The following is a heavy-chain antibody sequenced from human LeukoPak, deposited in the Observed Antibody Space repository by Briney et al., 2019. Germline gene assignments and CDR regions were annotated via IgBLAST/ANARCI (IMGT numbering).Heavy chain of an antibody. Sequence: GSLRLSCTASGFSFSDAWMTWVRQAPGKGLEWVGRIKPIATGGTTEYAAPVKGRFTISRDDSKNTVYLQMNSLESEDTAVYYCTTPPDWGQGTLVTVSS. CDR3: TTPPD. CDR1: GFSFSDAW. J-gene: IGHJ4*02. V-gene: IGHV3-15*01. CDR2: IKPIATGGTT.